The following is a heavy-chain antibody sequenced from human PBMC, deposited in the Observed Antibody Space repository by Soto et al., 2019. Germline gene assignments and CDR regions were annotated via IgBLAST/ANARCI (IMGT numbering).Heavy chain of an antibody. D-gene: IGHD2-2*01. CDR2: IYYSGST. Sequence: QVQLQESGPGLVKPSQTLSLTCTVSGGSISSGGYYWSWIRQHPGKGLEWIGYIYYSGSTYYNPSLKSRVTISVDTSKNQFSLKLSSVTAADTAVYYCARDGGNPAAIAPIHYYGMDVWGQGTTVTVSS. J-gene: IGHJ6*02. V-gene: IGHV4-31*03. CDR3: ARDGGNPAAIAPIHYYGMDV. CDR1: GGSISSGGYY.